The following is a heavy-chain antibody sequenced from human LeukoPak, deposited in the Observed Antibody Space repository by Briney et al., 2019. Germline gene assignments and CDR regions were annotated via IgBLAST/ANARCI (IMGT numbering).Heavy chain of an antibody. V-gene: IGHV4-39*01. D-gene: IGHD2-8*02. CDR3: VRHRRYTTGSEVFAL. CDR1: GASLSSSSYY. CDR2: VYSIGTT. J-gene: IGHJ1*01. Sequence: PSETLSLTCTVPGASLSSSSYYGGWIRQPPGKGLEGIGSVYSIGTTYYHPSLKRRATKTVDTSMNHSFRKLSSVTAAATAVNYCVRHRRYTTGSEVFALWGEGSLLTVS.